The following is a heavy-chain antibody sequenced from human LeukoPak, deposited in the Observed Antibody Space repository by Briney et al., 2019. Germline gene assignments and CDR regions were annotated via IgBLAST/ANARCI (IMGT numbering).Heavy chain of an antibody. CDR3: AKVGLSSGWGWFDP. Sequence: GGSLRLSCAASAVTFSSYVMSWVRQAPGKGLEWVSAISDSGFSTYYADSVRGRFTISRDNLKNTLYLQMNSLRAEGTAVYYCAKVGLSSGWGWFDPWGQGTLVTVSS. CDR2: ISDSGFST. D-gene: IGHD6-19*01. CDR1: AVTFSSYV. J-gene: IGHJ5*02. V-gene: IGHV3-23*01.